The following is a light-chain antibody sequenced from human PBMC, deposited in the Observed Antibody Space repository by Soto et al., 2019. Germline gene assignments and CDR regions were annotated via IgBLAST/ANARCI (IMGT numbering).Light chain of an antibody. CDR2: LNSDGSH. CDR3: QTWGTGIVV. J-gene: IGLJ2*01. Sequence: QPVLTQSPSASASLGASVKLTCTLSSGQSSYAIAWHQQQPEKGPRYLMKLNSDGSHSKGDGIPDRFSGSSSGAERYLVISSLQSEDEADYYCQTWGTGIVVFGGGTKLTVL. CDR1: SGQSSYA. V-gene: IGLV4-69*01.